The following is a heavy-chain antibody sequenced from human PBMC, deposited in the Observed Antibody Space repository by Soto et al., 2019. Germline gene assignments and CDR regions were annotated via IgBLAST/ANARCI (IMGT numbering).Heavy chain of an antibody. Sequence: SETLSLTCAVYGGSFSAYYWSWVRQPPGKGLEWIGEIIHSESTKYNPSLKSRVTISVDKSKNQFSLKLSSVTAADTAVYYCARAWLTTTVTTYYYYGMDVWGQGTTVTVSS. J-gene: IGHJ6*02. CDR3: ARAWLTTTVTTYYYYGMDV. CDR2: IIHSEST. CDR1: GGSFSAYY. V-gene: IGHV4-34*12. D-gene: IGHD4-17*01.